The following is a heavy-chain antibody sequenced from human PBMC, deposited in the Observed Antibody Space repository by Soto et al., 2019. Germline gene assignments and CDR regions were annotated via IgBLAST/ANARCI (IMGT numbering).Heavy chain of an antibody. V-gene: IGHV3-21*01. CDR1: GFTFSTYS. J-gene: IGHJ4*02. Sequence: EVQLVESGGGLVKPGGSLRLSCAASGFTFSTYSMNWIRQAPGKGLEWVSSISSSSGHIYYADSVKGRFTISRDNAKNSLYLQMSSLRAEDTAVYFCASEKPDGYNYNPDYWGQGTLVTVSS. CDR2: ISSSSGHI. CDR3: ASEKPDGYNYNPDY. D-gene: IGHD5-12*01.